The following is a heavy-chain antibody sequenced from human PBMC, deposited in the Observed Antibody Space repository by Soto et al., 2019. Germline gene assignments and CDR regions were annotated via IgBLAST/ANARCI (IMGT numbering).Heavy chain of an antibody. D-gene: IGHD6-13*01. CDR3: GRGPSPRAPAGGTPYYYAMDV. CDR2: MNPINGAT. Sequence: GASVKVSCKASGYDFTAYDINWVRQASGQGLEWMGWMNPINGATGSARRFQGRVSMTRNTATATAYLELTSLRSDDSAVYYCGRGPSPRAPAGGTPYYYAMDVWGQGTTVTASS. CDR1: GYDFTAYD. V-gene: IGHV1-8*02. J-gene: IGHJ6*02.